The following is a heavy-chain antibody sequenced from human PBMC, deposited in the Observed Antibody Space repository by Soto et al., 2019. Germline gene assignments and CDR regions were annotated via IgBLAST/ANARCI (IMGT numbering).Heavy chain of an antibody. CDR2: IYYSEST. V-gene: IGHV4-31*03. J-gene: IGHJ5*02. CDR3: ARERERGYCSSTSCYDWFDP. Sequence: QVQLQESGPGLVKPSQTLSLTCTVSGGSISSGGYYWSWIRQHPGKGLEWLGYIYYSESTYYNPSLKSRVTISVDTSKNQFSLKLSSVTAADTAVYYCARERERGYCSSTSCYDWFDPWGQGTLVTVSS. D-gene: IGHD2-2*01. CDR1: GGSISSGGYY.